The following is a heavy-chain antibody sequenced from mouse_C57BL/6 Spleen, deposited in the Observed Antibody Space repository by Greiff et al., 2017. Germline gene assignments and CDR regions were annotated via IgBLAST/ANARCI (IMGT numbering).Heavy chain of an antibody. Sequence: EVKLMESGGGLVKPGGSLKLSCAASGFTFSDSGMHWVRQAPEKGLEWVAYISSGSSTIYYADTVKGRFTISRDNAKNTLFLQMTSLRSEDTAMYYCAIMRMDYWGQGTSVTVSS. CDR3: AIMRMDY. J-gene: IGHJ4*01. CDR1: GFTFSDSG. V-gene: IGHV5-17*01. CDR2: ISSGSSTI.